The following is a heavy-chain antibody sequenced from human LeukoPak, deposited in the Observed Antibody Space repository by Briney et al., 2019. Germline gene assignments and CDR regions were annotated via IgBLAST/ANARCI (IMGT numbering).Heavy chain of an antibody. V-gene: IGHV4-61*02. D-gene: IGHD6-13*01. Sequence: SETLSLTRTVSVGSISSGSYYGSWIRQPAGKGLEWIGRIYTSGTTNYNPSLKSRVTISVDTSKNQFSLKLSSVTAADTAVYYCAREGSSWPAVYFDYWGQGTLVTVSS. CDR2: IYTSGTT. CDR1: VGSISSGSYY. CDR3: AREGSSWPAVYFDY. J-gene: IGHJ4*02.